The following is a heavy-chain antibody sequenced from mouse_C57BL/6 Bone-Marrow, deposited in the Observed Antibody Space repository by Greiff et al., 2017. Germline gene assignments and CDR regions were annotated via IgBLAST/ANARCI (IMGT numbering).Heavy chain of an antibody. CDR3: ARCYYGSSPDY. V-gene: IGHV1-66*01. CDR2: IYPGSGNT. D-gene: IGHD1-1*01. J-gene: IGHJ2*01. Sequence: VQLQQSGPELVKPGASVKISCTASGYSFTSYYIHWVKQRPGQGLEWIGWIYPGSGNTKYNEKFKGKATLTADTSSSTAYMQLSSLTSEDSAVYYCARCYYGSSPDYWGQGTTLTVSS. CDR1: GYSFTSYY.